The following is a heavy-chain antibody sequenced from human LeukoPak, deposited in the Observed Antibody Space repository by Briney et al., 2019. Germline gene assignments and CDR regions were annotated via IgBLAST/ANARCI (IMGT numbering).Heavy chain of an antibody. D-gene: IGHD3-22*01. Sequence: SVKLSCKASGGTFSSYAISWVRQAPGQGLEWMGGIIPIFGTANYAQKFQGRVTITTDESTSTAYMELSSLRSEDTAVYYCARSGIVVVTEGAFDIRGQGTMVTVSS. CDR2: IIPIFGTA. CDR3: ARSGIVVVTEGAFDI. J-gene: IGHJ3*02. CDR1: GGTFSSYA. V-gene: IGHV1-69*05.